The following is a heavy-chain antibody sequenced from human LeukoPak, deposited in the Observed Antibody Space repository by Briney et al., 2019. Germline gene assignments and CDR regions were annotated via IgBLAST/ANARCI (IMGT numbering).Heavy chain of an antibody. CDR1: RHSFHSQW. CDR3: ARRGDSDFRID. CDR2: IYPDDSDS. J-gene: IGHJ4*02. D-gene: IGHD2-21*02. V-gene: IGHV5-51*01. Sequence: GESLKISCKGPRHSFHSQWIGWVRQMPGKGLEWMGIIYPDDSDSRYSPSFQGQVTISADKSISTAYLQWNSLEASDSAIYYCARRGDSDFRIDWGQGTLVTVSS.